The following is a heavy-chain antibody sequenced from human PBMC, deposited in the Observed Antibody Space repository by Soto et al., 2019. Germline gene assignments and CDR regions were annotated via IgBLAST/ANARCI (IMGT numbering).Heavy chain of an antibody. Sequence: SETLSLTCTVSGGSISSGGYYWSWIRQHPGKGLEWIGYIYYSGSTYYNPSLKSRVTISVDTSKNQFSLKLSSVTAADTAVYYCARAYLGFYGSGSYRYFDYWGQGTLVTVS. CDR3: ARAYLGFYGSGSYRYFDY. J-gene: IGHJ4*02. CDR2: IYYSGST. CDR1: GGSISSGGYY. D-gene: IGHD3-10*01. V-gene: IGHV4-31*03.